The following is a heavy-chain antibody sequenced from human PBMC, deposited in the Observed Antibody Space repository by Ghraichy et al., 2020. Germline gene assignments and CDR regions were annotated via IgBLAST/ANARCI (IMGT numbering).Heavy chain of an antibody. D-gene: IGHD5-18*01. V-gene: IGHV3-33*01. CDR1: GFTFSSYG. CDR3: ARVALQLWQRGYFDY. J-gene: IGHJ4*02. Sequence: GGSLRLSCAASGFTFSSYGMHWVRQAPGKGLEWVAVIWYDGSNKYYADSVKGRFTISRDNSKNTLYLQMNSLRAEDTAVYYCARVALQLWQRGYFDYWGQGTLVTVSS. CDR2: IWYDGSNK.